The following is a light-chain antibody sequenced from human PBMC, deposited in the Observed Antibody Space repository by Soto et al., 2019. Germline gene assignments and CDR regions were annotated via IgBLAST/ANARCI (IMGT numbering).Light chain of an antibody. CDR1: QTVLYSSDNKNY. Sequence: DIVMTQSPDSLAVSLGERATINCKSSQTVLYSSDNKNYLAWYQQNPGQPLKLLIYWASTRESGVPDRFSGSGSGTDFTLTISSLQAEDVAVYYCQQYYSLPYTFGQGTKLEIK. V-gene: IGKV4-1*01. CDR3: QQYYSLPYT. CDR2: WAS. J-gene: IGKJ2*01.